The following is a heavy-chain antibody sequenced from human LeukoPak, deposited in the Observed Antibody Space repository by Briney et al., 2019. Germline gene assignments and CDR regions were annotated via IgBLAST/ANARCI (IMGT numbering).Heavy chain of an antibody. CDR2: ISSSSSYI. CDR3: ARGLGTGYSYGNLDY. J-gene: IGHJ4*02. CDR1: GFTYSSYS. D-gene: IGHD5-18*01. Sequence: GGSLRLSCVVSGFTYSSYSMNWVRQAPGKGLEWVSSISSSSSYIYYADSVKGRFTISRDNAKNSLYLQMNSLRAEDTAVYYCARGLGTGYSYGNLDYWGQGTLVTVSS. V-gene: IGHV3-21*01.